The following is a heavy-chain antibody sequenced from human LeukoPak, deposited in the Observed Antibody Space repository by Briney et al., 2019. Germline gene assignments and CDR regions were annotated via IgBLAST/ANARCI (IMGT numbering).Heavy chain of an antibody. Sequence: SETLSLTCTVSAGSISSYYWSWIRQPPGKGLGWIGYIYYSGSTTYNPSLKSRVPISVDTSKNQFSLKLSSVTATATAVIYGSRGSTVTTNYYYMDACGKGTTVTVSS. V-gene: IGHV4-59*01. J-gene: IGHJ6*03. CDR3: SRGSTVTTNYYYMDA. CDR2: IYYSGST. D-gene: IGHD4-17*01. CDR1: AGSISSYY.